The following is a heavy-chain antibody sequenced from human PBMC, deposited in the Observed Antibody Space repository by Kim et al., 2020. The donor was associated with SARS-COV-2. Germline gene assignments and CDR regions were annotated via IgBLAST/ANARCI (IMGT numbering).Heavy chain of an antibody. Sequence: GESLKISCKGSGYSFTNYWIVWVRQMPGKGLELMGIIYPGDSDTRYSPSFQGHVTISADKSINTAYLQWTSLKASDTAIYYCARRPVGLGGWFDPWGQGTLVTVS. J-gene: IGHJ5*02. CDR2: IYPGDSDT. V-gene: IGHV5-51*01. CDR1: GYSFTNYW. D-gene: IGHD3-10*01. CDR3: ARRPVGLGGWFDP.